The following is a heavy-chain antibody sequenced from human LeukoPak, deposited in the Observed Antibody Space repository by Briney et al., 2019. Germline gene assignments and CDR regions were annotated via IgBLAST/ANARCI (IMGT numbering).Heavy chain of an antibody. D-gene: IGHD6-6*01. CDR3: AKGSFVWYFDY. V-gene: IGHV3-23*01. CDR1: GFTFSSYG. CDR2: ISGNGGST. J-gene: IGHJ4*02. Sequence: PGGSLRLSCAASGFTFSSYGMSWVRQAPGKGLEWVSAISGNGGSTYYADSVKGRFAISRDTSKNTLYLQMNSLRAEDTAVYCCAKGSFVWYFDYWGQGTLVTVSS.